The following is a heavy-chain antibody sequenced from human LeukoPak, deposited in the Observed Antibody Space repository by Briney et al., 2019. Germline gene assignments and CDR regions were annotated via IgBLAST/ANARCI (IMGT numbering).Heavy chain of an antibody. CDR3: ARGRRYFDY. CDR1: GGSINIYY. J-gene: IGHJ4*02. Sequence: PSETLSPTCTVSGGSINIYYWSWIRQPPGKGLEWIGYISYSGGTDYNPSLKSRVTISLDPSKNQFSLNLSSVTAADTAVYYCARGRRYFDYWGQGTLVTVSS. CDR2: ISYSGGT. V-gene: IGHV4-59*01.